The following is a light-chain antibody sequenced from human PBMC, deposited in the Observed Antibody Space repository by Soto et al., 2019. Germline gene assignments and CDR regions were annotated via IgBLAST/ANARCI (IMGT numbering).Light chain of an antibody. V-gene: IGLV2-11*01. Sequence: QSVLTQPPSVSAAPGQKVTISCTLTISDVGVYDYVSWCRQHPFKAPKLMIYDVSKRPSGVPDRFSCSKSGNTASLTISGLQAEDEADYYCCSYAGSLYVFGTGTKVTVL. J-gene: IGLJ1*01. CDR1: ISDVGVYDY. CDR3: CSYAGSLYV. CDR2: DVS.